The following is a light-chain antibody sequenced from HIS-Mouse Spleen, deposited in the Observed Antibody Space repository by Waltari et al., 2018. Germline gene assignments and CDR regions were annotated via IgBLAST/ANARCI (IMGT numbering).Light chain of an antibody. J-gene: IGLJ2*01. V-gene: IGLV3-21*03. Sequence: SYVLTQPPSVSVAPGKTARITCGGNNIGSKSVHWYQQKPGQAPVLGVYDDSDRPAGIRERFSGSNSGNTATLTISRVEAGDEADYYCQVWDSSSDHVVFGGGTKLTVL. CDR3: QVWDSSSDHVV. CDR1: NIGSKS. CDR2: DDS.